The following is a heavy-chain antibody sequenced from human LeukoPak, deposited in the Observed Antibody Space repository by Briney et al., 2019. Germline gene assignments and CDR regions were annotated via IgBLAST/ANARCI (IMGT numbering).Heavy chain of an antibody. V-gene: IGHV5-51*01. CDR1: GYSFISNW. D-gene: IGHD3-22*01. J-gene: IGHJ4*02. Sequence: GESLKIPCKSSGYSFISNWIGWVRQMPGKGLEWMGVINLADSNTKYSPSFQGQVSISADKSISTAHLHWSSLKASDTATYYCARHIRGDTSGRALHYWGQGTLVTVSS. CDR2: INLADSNT. CDR3: ARHIRGDTSGRALHY.